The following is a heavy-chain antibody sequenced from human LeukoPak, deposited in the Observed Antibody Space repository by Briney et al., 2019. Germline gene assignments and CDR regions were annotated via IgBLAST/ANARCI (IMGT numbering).Heavy chain of an antibody. Sequence: GGSLRLSCAASGFIFSSHEWAWVHQAAGRGREWVSYISSSGSTIHYADSVKGRFTICRDNAKNSLYLQMNTLSVEDTAVYYCANRINGFFQDWGQGTLVTVS. D-gene: IGHD2-15*01. CDR1: GFIFSSHE. V-gene: IGHV3-48*03. CDR3: ANRINGFFQD. CDR2: ISSSGSTI. J-gene: IGHJ1*01.